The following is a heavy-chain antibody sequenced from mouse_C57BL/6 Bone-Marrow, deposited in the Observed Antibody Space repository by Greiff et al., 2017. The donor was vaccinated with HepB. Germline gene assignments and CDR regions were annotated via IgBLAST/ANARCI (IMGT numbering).Heavy chain of an antibody. CDR1: GYTFTDYE. D-gene: IGHD2-1*01. V-gene: IGHV1-15*01. CDR2: IDPETGGT. J-gene: IGHJ2*01. Sequence: LQESGAELVRPGASVTLSCKASGYTFTDYEMHWVKQTPVHGLEWIGAIDPETGGTAYNQKFKGKAILTADKSSSTAYMELRSLTSEDSAVYYCTRPGLSGNYDYWGQGTTLTVSS. CDR3: TRPGLSGNYDY.